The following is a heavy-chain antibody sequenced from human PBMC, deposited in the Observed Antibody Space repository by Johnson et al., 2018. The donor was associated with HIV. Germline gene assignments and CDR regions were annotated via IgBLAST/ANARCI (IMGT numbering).Heavy chain of an antibody. J-gene: IGHJ3*02. D-gene: IGHD3-10*01. CDR3: ARRGITIVADAFDI. Sequence: EVQLVESVGGLVKPGGSLRLSCAASGFTFSNAWMNWVRQAPGKGLEWVSGIDWSGGRTGYADSVKGRFTISRDNAKKLLYLQMYSLRAEDTAFYYCARRGITIVADAFDIWGQGTMVTVSS. V-gene: IGHV3-20*04. CDR2: IDWSGGRT. CDR1: GFTFSNAW.